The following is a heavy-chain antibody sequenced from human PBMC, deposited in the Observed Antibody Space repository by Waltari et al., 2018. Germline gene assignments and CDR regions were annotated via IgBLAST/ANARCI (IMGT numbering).Heavy chain of an antibody. D-gene: IGHD1-26*01. V-gene: IGHV3-21*01. CDR1: GFTFSSYS. CDR3: ARGGALSDY. J-gene: IGHJ4*02. Sequence: EVQLVESGGGLVKPGGSLRLSCAASGFTFSSYSMNWVRQAPGKGLGWVSSISSMSSYIYYADSVKGRFTISRDNAKNSLYLQMNSLRAEDTAVYYCARGGALSDYWGQGTLVTVSS. CDR2: ISSMSSYI.